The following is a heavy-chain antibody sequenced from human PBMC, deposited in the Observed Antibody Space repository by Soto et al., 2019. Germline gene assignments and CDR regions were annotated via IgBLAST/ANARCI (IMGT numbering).Heavy chain of an antibody. CDR1: GFTFSNYW. D-gene: IGHD2-15*01. CDR3: VRTSLVVAVATREDF. J-gene: IGHJ4*02. Sequence: EVQLVESGGGLVQPGESLRLSCAASGFTFSNYWMHWVRQAPGKGLVWVSRIDSDGSRITYADFVKGRFTISRDNAKNTVYLHMNRLTAEDTAVYYCVRTSLVVAVATREDFWGQGTLVTASS. CDR2: IDSDGSRI. V-gene: IGHV3-74*01.